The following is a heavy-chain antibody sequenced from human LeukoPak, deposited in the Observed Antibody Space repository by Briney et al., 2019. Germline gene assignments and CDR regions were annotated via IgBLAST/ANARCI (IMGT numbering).Heavy chain of an antibody. D-gene: IGHD2-8*01. V-gene: IGHV3-74*01. CDR1: RFTFSSYW. CDR3: ARHPTLYPD. J-gene: IGHJ4*02. Sequence: GGSLRLSCAASRFTFSSYWMHWGRQAPGKGLVWVSRINSDGSSTSYADSVKGRFTISRDNANNTLYLHMKSLRDEDTAVYYCARHPTLYPDWGQGTLVTVSS. CDR2: INSDGSST.